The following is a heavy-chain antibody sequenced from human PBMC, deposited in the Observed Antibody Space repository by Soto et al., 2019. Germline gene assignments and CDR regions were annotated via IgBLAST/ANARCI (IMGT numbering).Heavy chain of an antibody. J-gene: IGHJ6*02. CDR1: GGTFSSYT. CDR2: IIPILGIA. V-gene: IGHV1-69*02. D-gene: IGHD6-13*01. Sequence: QVQLVQSGAEMKKPGSSVKVSCKASGGTFSSYTISWVRQAPGQGLKWMGRIIPILGIANYAQKFQGRVTITADKSTSTAYMELSSLRSEDTAVYYCARSYSSSSYPRWDYYGMDVWGQGTTVTVSS. CDR3: ARSYSSSSYPRWDYYGMDV.